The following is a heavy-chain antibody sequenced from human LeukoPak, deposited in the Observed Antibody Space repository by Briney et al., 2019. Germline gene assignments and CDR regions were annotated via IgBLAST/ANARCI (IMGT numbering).Heavy chain of an antibody. CDR2: IYSGGST. V-gene: IGHV3-66*01. CDR3: ARILLHLYYYDSSGYYYAG. D-gene: IGHD3-22*01. J-gene: IGHJ3*01. Sequence: GGSLRLSCAASGFTFTSCAMSWVRQAPGKGLEWVSVIYSGGSTYYADSVKGRFTISRDNSKNTLYLQMNSLRAEDTAVYYCARILLHLYYYDSSGYYYAGWGQGTMVTVSS. CDR1: GFTFTSCA.